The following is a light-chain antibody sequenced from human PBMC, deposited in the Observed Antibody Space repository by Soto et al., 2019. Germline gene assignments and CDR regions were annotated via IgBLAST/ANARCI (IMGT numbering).Light chain of an antibody. CDR1: SSDAGSYNY. CDR2: DVT. J-gene: IGLJ1*01. Sequence: QSVLTQPASVSGSPGQSITISCTGTSSDAGSYNYVSWYQHHPGKVPKLMIYDVTNRPSGVSDRFSGSKSGNTASLTISGLQAEDEADYYCSSYTSSRTLVFGSGTKVTVL. CDR3: SSYTSSRTLV. V-gene: IGLV2-14*03.